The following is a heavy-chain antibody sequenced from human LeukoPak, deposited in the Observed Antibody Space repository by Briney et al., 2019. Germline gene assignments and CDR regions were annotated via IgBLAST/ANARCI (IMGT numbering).Heavy chain of an antibody. Sequence: GGSLRLSCAVSGFTFSSYWMSWVRQAPGKGLEWVANIKQDGSEKYYVDSVKGRFTISRDNTKNSLYLQMNSLRAEDTAVYYCARGPHGSGSIWGQGTLVTVSS. V-gene: IGHV3-7*01. CDR1: GFTFSSYW. J-gene: IGHJ4*02. CDR2: IKQDGSEK. CDR3: ARGPHGSGSI. D-gene: IGHD3-10*01.